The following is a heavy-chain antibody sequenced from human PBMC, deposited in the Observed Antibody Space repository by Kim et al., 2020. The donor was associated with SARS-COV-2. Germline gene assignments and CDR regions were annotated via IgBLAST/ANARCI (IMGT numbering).Heavy chain of an antibody. J-gene: IGHJ4*02. D-gene: IGHD2-15*01. V-gene: IGHV3-9*01. CDR3: EKGVEVVAATLDY. CDR1: GFTFDDYA. Sequence: GGSLRLSCAASGFTFDDYAMHWVRQAPGKGLEWVSGISGNRGSIGYADSVKGRFTISRDNAKNSLYLQMNSLRAEDTALYYCEKGVEVVAATLDYWGQGTLVTVSS. CDR2: ISGNRGSI.